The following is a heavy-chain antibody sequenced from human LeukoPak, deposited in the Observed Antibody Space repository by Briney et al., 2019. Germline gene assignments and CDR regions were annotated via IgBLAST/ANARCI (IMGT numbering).Heavy chain of an antibody. CDR1: GYTFTDYY. J-gene: IGHJ3*02. V-gene: IGHV1-2*02. CDR2: INPDSGGT. D-gene: IGHD3-10*01. CDR3: ARELPNYYGSGSGAFDI. Sequence: ASVKVSCKASGYTFTDYYMHWVRQAPGQGLEWMGWINPDSGGTNWAQTFEGRVTMTRDTPISAAYMELSSLRSDDTAMYYCARELPNYYGSGSGAFDIWGQGTMVTVSS.